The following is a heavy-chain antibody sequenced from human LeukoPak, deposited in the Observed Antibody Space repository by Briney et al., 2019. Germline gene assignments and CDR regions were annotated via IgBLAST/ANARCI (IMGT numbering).Heavy chain of an antibody. J-gene: IGHJ3*02. Sequence: GGSLRLSCAASGFTVSGYYMSWVRQAPGKGLEWVSVIYSGGSTYYADAVRGRFTISRDNSKNTLYLQMNSLRAEDTAVYYCARDLREHGVFDIWGQGTMVTVSS. CDR3: ARDLREHGVFDI. V-gene: IGHV3-66*01. CDR1: GFTVSGYY. D-gene: IGHD1-26*01. CDR2: IYSGGST.